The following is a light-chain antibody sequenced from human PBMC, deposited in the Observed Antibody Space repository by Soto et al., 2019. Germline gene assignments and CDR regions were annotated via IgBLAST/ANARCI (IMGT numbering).Light chain of an antibody. CDR1: SSNIGSNT. CDR3: AAWDDSLNAL. Sequence: QSVLTQPPSASGTPGQRVTISCSGSSSNIGSNTVNWYQQLPGTAPKLLIYSNNQRPSGVPDRFSGSKSGTSASLAISGLQSEDAADYYCAAWDDSLNALFGGGTKVTVL. V-gene: IGLV1-44*01. CDR2: SNN. J-gene: IGLJ2*01.